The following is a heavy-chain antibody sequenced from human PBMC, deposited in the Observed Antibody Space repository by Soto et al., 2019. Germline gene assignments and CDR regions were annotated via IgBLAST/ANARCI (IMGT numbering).Heavy chain of an antibody. V-gene: IGHV1-18*04. CDR2: ISAYNGNT. Sequence: ASVKVSCKASGYTFTSYGISWVLQSPLQWLEWMGWISAYNGNTNYAQKLQGRVTMTTDTSTSTAYMELRSLRSDDTAVYYCARPLGDIVVVPAASNWFDPWGQGTLVTVSS. D-gene: IGHD2-2*01. CDR1: GYTFTSYG. CDR3: ARPLGDIVVVPAASNWFDP. J-gene: IGHJ5*02.